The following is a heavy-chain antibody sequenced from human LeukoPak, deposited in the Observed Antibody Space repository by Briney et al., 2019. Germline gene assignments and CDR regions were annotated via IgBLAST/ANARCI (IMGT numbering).Heavy chain of an antibody. CDR3: AKTRGYSGYPDY. Sequence: GGSLRLSRAASGFTFDDYAMHWVRQAPGKGLEWVSGISWNSGSIGYADSVKGRFTISRDNAKNSLYLQMNSLRAEDTALYYCAKTRGYSGYPDYWGQGTLVTVSS. CDR1: GFTFDDYA. CDR2: ISWNSGSI. V-gene: IGHV3-9*01. J-gene: IGHJ4*02. D-gene: IGHD5-12*01.